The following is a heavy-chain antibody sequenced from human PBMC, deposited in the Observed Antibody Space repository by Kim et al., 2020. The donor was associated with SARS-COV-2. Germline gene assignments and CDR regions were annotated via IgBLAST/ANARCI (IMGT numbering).Heavy chain of an antibody. V-gene: IGHV1-3*01. CDR3: ARDHLWFGEFAHYNWFDP. D-gene: IGHD3-10*01. CDR1: GYTFTSYA. Sequence: ASVKVSCKASGYTFTSYAMHWVRQAPGQRLEWMGWINAGNGNTKYSQKFQGRVTITRDTSASTAYMELSSLRSEDTAVYYCARDHLWFGEFAHYNWFDPWGQGTLVTVSS. CDR2: INAGNGNT. J-gene: IGHJ5*02.